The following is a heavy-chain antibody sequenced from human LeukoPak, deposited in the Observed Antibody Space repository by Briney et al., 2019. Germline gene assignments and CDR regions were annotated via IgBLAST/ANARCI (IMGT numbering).Heavy chain of an antibody. Sequence: GGSLRHSCAASGFTFSSYAMSWVRQAPGKGLEWVSAISGSGGSTYYADSVKGRFTISRDNSKNTLYLQMNSLRAEDTAVYYCTKDPAKYSSSARDPNFDYWGQGTLVAVSS. J-gene: IGHJ4*02. CDR2: ISGSGGST. CDR3: TKDPAKYSSSARDPNFDY. CDR1: GFTFSSYA. V-gene: IGHV3-23*01. D-gene: IGHD6-6*01.